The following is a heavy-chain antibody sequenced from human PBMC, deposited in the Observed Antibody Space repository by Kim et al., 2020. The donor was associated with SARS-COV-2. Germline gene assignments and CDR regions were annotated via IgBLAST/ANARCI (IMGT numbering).Heavy chain of an antibody. CDR3: ARESETRILDK. Sequence: HYHPSLKRRVTISVDTSKNQFSLKLSSVTAADTAVYYCARESETRILDKWGQGTLVTVSS. D-gene: IGHD2-15*01. J-gene: IGHJ4*02. V-gene: IGHV4-59*01.